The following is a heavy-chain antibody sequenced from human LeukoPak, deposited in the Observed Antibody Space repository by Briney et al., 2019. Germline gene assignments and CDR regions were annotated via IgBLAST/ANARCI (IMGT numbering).Heavy chain of an antibody. J-gene: IGHJ4*02. CDR1: GYTFTGYY. CDR2: INPNSGGT. CDR3: ARELYPDS. D-gene: IGHD2-2*02. Sequence: ASVKVSCKASGYTFTGYYIHWVRQAPGQGLEWVGWINPNSGGTNYAQKFRGRVTMTRDTSISTAYMELSRLRSDDTAVYFCARELYPDSWGQGTLVTVSS. V-gene: IGHV1-2*02.